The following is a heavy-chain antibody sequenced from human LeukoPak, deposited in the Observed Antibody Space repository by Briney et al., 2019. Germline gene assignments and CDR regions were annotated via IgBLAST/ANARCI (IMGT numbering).Heavy chain of an antibody. CDR3: ARLIFKWRENGAFDL. D-gene: IGHD3-3*02. CDR1: GYRFTSYW. J-gene: IGHJ3*01. V-gene: IGHV5-51*01. CDR2: IYPDGSES. Sequence: GESLKISCKTSGYRFTSYWIGWVRQVPGEGQEWMGLIYPDGSESRYSPSFQGHVTISVDKSITTAYLQFNSLKASDTAIYYCARLIFKWRENGAFDLWGQGTLVSVSS.